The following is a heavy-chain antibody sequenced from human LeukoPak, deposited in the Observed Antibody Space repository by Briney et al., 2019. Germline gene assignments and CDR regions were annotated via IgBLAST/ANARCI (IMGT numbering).Heavy chain of an antibody. V-gene: IGHV1-8*03. Sequence: ASVKVSCKASGYTFTSYDINWVRQATGQGLEWMGWMNPNSGNTGYAQKFQGRVTITRNTSISTAYMELSSLRSEDTAVYYCARDLDRALAAAKPPFDYWGQGTLVTVSS. CDR1: GYTFTSYD. D-gene: IGHD6-13*01. CDR3: ARDLDRALAAAKPPFDY. J-gene: IGHJ4*02. CDR2: MNPNSGNT.